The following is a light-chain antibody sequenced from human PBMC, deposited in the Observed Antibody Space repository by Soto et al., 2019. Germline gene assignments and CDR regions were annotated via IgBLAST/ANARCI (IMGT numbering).Light chain of an antibody. CDR3: QQYGSSPVA. CDR2: GAS. Sequence: EIVLTQSPGTLSLSPGERATLSCRASQSVSSSYLAWYQQKPGQAPRLLIYGASSSATGIPDRFSGSGSGTDFTLTISRLEPEDFAVYYCQQYGSSPVAFGQGTKLEIK. V-gene: IGKV3-20*01. CDR1: QSVSSSY. J-gene: IGKJ2*01.